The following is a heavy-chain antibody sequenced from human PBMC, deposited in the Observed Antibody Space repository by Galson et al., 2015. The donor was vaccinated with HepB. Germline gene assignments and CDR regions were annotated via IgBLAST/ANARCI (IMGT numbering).Heavy chain of an antibody. CDR1: GFTFSSYG. D-gene: IGHD2-15*01. V-gene: IGHV3-33*01. CDR2: IWYDGSNK. Sequence: SLRLSCAASGFTFSSYGMHWVRQAPGKGLEWVAVIWYDGSNKYYADSVKGRFTISRDNSKNTLYLQMNSLRAEDTAVYYCARRPQGGYAFDIWGQGTMVTVSS. CDR3: ARRPQGGYAFDI. J-gene: IGHJ3*02.